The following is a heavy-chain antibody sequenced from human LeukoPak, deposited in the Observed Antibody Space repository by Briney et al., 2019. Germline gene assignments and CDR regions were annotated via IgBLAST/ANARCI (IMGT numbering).Heavy chain of an antibody. V-gene: IGHV3-21*01. CDR2: ISSSSSYI. Sequence: GGSLRLSCAASGFTFSSYSMNWVRQAPGKGLELVSSISSSSSYIYYADSVKGRFTISRDNAKNTLYLQMNSLRAEDTAVYYCARVGHSGFDEFFFDYWGQGTLVTVSS. CDR1: GFTFSSYS. CDR3: ARVGHSGFDEFFFDY. J-gene: IGHJ4*02. D-gene: IGHD5-12*01.